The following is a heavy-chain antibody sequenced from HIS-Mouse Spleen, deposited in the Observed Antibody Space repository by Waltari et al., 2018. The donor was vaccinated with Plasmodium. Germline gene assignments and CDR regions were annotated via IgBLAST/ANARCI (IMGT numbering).Heavy chain of an antibody. D-gene: IGHD5-12*01. J-gene: IGHJ4*02. Sequence: QLQLQESGPGLVKPSETLSLTCTVSCGSISSSSYYWGWIRQPPGEGLGCIGSINYSGSTNYNPSLKSRVTISVDTSKSQFSRKLSSVTAADTAVYYCARFVGRDGYDYWGQGTLVTVSS. V-gene: IGHV4-39*07. CDR1: CGSISSSSYY. CDR2: INYSGST. CDR3: ARFVGRDGYDY.